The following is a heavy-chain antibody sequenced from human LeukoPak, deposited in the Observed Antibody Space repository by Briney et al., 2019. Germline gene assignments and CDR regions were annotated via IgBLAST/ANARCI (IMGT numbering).Heavy chain of an antibody. CDR3: ARANGGYYYDDAFDI. D-gene: IGHD3-22*01. J-gene: IGHJ3*02. CDR1: GYTFTSYD. CDR2: IIPIFGTA. V-gene: IGHV1-69*06. Sequence: GASVKVSCKASGYTFTSYDINWVRQATGQGLEWMGGIIPIFGTANYAQKFQGRVTITADKSTSTAYMELSSLTSEDTAVYYCARANGGYYYDDAFDIWGQGTMVTVSS.